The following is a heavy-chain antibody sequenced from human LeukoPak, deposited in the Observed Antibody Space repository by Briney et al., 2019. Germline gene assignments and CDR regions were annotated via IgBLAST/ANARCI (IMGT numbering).Heavy chain of an antibody. D-gene: IGHD2-15*01. CDR2: IYISGST. Sequence: SETLSLTCTVSGASINSHYWSWIRQPAGKGLEWIERIYISGSTNYNSSLQSRVTMPVDTSKNQFSLKLTSVTAADTAVYYCARALNPLPGTYYFDYWGQGTLVTVSS. J-gene: IGHJ4*02. CDR3: ARALNPLPGTYYFDY. V-gene: IGHV4-4*07. CDR1: GASINSHY.